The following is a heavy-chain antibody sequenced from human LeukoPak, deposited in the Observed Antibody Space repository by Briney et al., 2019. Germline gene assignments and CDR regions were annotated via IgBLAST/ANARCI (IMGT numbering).Heavy chain of an antibody. J-gene: IGHJ4*02. CDR1: GFTFSGYA. Sequence: GGSLRLSCAASGFTFSGYAMSWVRQSPGKGLEWVSAISGSGGSTYYADSVKGRFTISRDSSKNTLYLQMNSLRAEDTAVYYCAKDRVYDSSGQIDYWGQGTLVTVSS. V-gene: IGHV3-23*01. CDR2: ISGSGGST. CDR3: AKDRVYDSSGQIDY. D-gene: IGHD3-22*01.